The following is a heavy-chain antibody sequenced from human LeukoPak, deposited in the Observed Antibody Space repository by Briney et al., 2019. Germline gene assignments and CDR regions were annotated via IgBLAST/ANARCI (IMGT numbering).Heavy chain of an antibody. D-gene: IGHD6-13*01. CDR3: ARESMYSSSWYQDYWYFDL. J-gene: IGHJ2*01. Sequence: GGSLRLSCAASGFTFSSYAMSWVRQAPGKGLEWVSAISGSGGSTYYADSVKGRFTISRDNSKNTLYLQMNSLRAEDTAVYYCARESMYSSSWYQDYWYFDLWGRGTLVTVSS. CDR1: GFTFSSYA. V-gene: IGHV3-23*01. CDR2: ISGSGGST.